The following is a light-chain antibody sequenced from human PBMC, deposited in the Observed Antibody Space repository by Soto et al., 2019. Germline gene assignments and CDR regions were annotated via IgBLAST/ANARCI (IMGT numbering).Light chain of an antibody. CDR3: QQYVTSPWT. Sequence: EIVLTQSPGTLSLSPGERATLSCRASQSVSGSYLAWYQQKPGQAPRLLIYGASTRATGIPDRFTGSGSGTYFTLTISRLAHEYFAVYYWQQYVTSPWTFGQGTKVEI. CDR2: GAS. V-gene: IGKV3-20*01. CDR1: QSVSGSY. J-gene: IGKJ1*01.